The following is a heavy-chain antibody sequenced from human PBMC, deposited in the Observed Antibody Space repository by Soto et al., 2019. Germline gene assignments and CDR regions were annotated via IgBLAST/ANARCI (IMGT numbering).Heavy chain of an antibody. CDR3: ARDPKTSGGQHWAFNYFDS. J-gene: IGHJ4*02. V-gene: IGHV3-30-3*01. Sequence: PGGSLRLSCVASGFSFSISPMHWVRQAPGKGPEWVALISYDGTNKFYADSVKGRFTISRDNSKSTLYLQVDSLRPEDAAVYYCARDPKTSGGQHWAFNYFDSWGQGTLVTVSS. CDR1: GFSFSISP. D-gene: IGHD7-27*01. CDR2: ISYDGTNK.